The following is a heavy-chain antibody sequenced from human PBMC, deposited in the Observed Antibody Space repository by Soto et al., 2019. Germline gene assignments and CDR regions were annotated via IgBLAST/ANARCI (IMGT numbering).Heavy chain of an antibody. D-gene: IGHD2-15*01. CDR2: ISSSSSTI. CDR1: GFTFSSYS. Sequence: GSLRLSCAASGFTFSSYSMNWVRQAPGKGLEWVSYISSSSSTIYYADSVKGRFTISRDNAKNSLYLQMNSLRAEDTAVYYCARHRGYCSGGSCSYYYGMDVWGQGTTVTVSS. CDR3: ARHRGYCSGGSCSYYYGMDV. J-gene: IGHJ6*02. V-gene: IGHV3-48*01.